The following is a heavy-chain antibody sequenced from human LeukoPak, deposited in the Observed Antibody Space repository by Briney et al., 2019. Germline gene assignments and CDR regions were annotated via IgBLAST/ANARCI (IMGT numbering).Heavy chain of an antibody. V-gene: IGHV1-69*04. D-gene: IGHD3-10*01. CDR3: ARQTGSYSWLDP. CDR1: GGTFSSYA. J-gene: IGHJ5*02. CDR2: IIPILGIA. Sequence: ASVKVSCKASGGTFSSYAISWVRQAPGQGLEWMGRIIPILGIANYAQKFQGRVTITADKSTSTAYMELSSLRSEDTAVYYCARQTGSYSWLDPWGQGTLVTVSS.